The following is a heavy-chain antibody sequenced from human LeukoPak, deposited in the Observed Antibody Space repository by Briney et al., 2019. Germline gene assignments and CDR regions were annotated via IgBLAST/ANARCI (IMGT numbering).Heavy chain of an antibody. Sequence: GGSLRLSCAASGFTFSSYAMSWVRQAPGKGLEWVAVISYDGSNKYYADSVKGRFTISRDNSKNTLYLQMNSLRAEDTAVYYCARDWARGSGVLIYYFDYWGQGTLVTVSS. CDR1: GFTFSSYA. CDR3: ARDWARGSGVLIYYFDY. V-gene: IGHV3-30-3*01. CDR2: ISYDGSNK. J-gene: IGHJ4*02. D-gene: IGHD3-16*01.